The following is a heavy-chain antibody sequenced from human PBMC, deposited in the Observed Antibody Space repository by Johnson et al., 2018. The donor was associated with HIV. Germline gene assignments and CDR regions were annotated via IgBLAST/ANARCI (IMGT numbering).Heavy chain of an antibody. Sequence: VQLVESRGGLVHPGGSLRLSCGASGFTFSSYGMTWVRQAPGKGLEWVSGISWNSGSIGYAASVKGRFTISRDNAKNSLYLQMNSLRAEDTALYYCAGWPIFGGPLPVAFDIWGQGTMVTVSS. V-gene: IGHV3-9*01. CDR2: ISWNSGSI. CDR1: GFTFSSYG. CDR3: AGWPIFGGPLPVAFDI. D-gene: IGHD3-3*01. J-gene: IGHJ3*02.